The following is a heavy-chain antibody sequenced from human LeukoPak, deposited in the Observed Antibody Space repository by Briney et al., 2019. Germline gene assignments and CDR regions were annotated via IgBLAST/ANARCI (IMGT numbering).Heavy chain of an antibody. V-gene: IGHV4-61*09. CDR2: IYQSGSA. Sequence: SETLSLTCTVSGDSISSGSYSWSWIRQTAGKELEWIGHIYQSGSANYNPSLKSRVTISVDTSKNQFSLKLSSVTAADTAVYYCAGGFDYWGQGTLVTVSS. J-gene: IGHJ4*02. CDR1: GDSISSGSYS. CDR3: AGGFDY. D-gene: IGHD3-16*01.